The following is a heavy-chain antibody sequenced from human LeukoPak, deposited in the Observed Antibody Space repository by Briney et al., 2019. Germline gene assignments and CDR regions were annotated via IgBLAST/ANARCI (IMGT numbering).Heavy chain of an antibody. J-gene: IGHJ3*02. Sequence: GGSLRLSCAASGFTFSSYELYWVRQAPGKGLEGISYISSRSSTIKSADSVRGRFTISRADARESLFLQMNRLRAADTAIYYCGASRQYVGAFDIWGQGTLVTASS. CDR3: GASRQYVGAFDI. CDR2: ISSRSSTI. V-gene: IGHV3-48*03. D-gene: IGHD3-16*01. CDR1: GFTFSSYE.